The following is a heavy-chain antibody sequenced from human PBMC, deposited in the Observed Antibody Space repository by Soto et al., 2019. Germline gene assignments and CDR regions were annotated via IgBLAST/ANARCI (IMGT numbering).Heavy chain of an antibody. Sequence: GGSLRLSCAASGFTFSNAWMNWVRQAPGKGLEWVGRIKSKTDGGTTDYAAPVKGRFTISRDDSKNTLYLQMNSLKTEETAVYYCTTDRGYSGYDLFLTTEGFDYWGQGTLVTVSS. CDR3: TTDRGYSGYDLFLTTEGFDY. CDR1: GFTFSNAW. D-gene: IGHD5-12*01. CDR2: IKSKTDGGTT. J-gene: IGHJ4*02. V-gene: IGHV3-15*07.